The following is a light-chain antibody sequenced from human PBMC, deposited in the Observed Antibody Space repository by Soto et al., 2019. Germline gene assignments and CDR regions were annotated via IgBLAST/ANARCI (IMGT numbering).Light chain of an antibody. CDR2: EVS. CDR3: SSYTGSSTYV. Sequence: QSVLTQPASVSGSPGQSITISCTGTSSDVGGYNYVSWYQHHPGKAPKLMIYEVSNRPSGLSNRFSGSKSGNTASLTISGLQAEDEADYYCSSYTGSSTYVFGTGTKATVL. J-gene: IGLJ1*01. CDR1: SSDVGGYNY. V-gene: IGLV2-14*01.